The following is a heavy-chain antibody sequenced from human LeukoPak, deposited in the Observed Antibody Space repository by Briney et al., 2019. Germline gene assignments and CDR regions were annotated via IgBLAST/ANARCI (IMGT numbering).Heavy chain of an antibody. D-gene: IGHD6-13*01. V-gene: IGHV4-59*08. CDR1: DDSFSSHY. J-gene: IGHJ5*02. CDR2: ISYIGST. Sequence: PSETLSLTCAVSDDSFSSHYWTWIRQPPGKGLEWIGYISYIGSTNYNPSLKSRVTISVDTSKNQFSLKLSSVTAADTAVYYCARQGEQLVNWFDPWGQGTLVTVSS. CDR3: ARQGEQLVNWFDP.